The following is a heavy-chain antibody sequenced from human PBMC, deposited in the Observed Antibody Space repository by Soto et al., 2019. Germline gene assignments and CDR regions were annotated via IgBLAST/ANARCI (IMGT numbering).Heavy chain of an antibody. CDR2: ISSSSSYT. Sequence: QVPLVESGGGLVKPGGSLRLSCAASGFTFSDYYMSWIRQAPGKGLEWVSYISSSSSYTNYADSVKGRFTISRDNAKNSLYLQMNSLRAEDTAVYYCARVLVAAAKPNWFDPWGQGTLVTVSS. CDR3: ARVLVAAAKPNWFDP. D-gene: IGHD6-13*01. V-gene: IGHV3-11*05. J-gene: IGHJ5*02. CDR1: GFTFSDYY.